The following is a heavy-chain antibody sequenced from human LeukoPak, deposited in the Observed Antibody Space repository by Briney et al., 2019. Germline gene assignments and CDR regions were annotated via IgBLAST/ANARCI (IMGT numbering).Heavy chain of an antibody. CDR1: GFTFSSYG. CDR3: AREGGGRGADY. V-gene: IGHV3-33*01. J-gene: IGHJ4*02. CDR2: LWYDGSNK. Sequence: GRSLRLSCAASGFTFSSYGMHWVRPAPGKGQGWVAVLWYDGSNKYYADSVKGRFSISRDNSKNTLYLQKNSLRAEDTAVYYCAREGGGRGADYWGQGTLVTVSS. D-gene: IGHD3-10*01.